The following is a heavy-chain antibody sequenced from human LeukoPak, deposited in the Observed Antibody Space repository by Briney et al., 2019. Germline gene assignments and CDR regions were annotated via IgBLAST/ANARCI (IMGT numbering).Heavy chain of an antibody. V-gene: IGHV3-30-3*01. D-gene: IGHD6-13*01. CDR3: ARDRQQQLVLTLDY. J-gene: IGHJ4*02. CDR1: GFTFSSYA. Sequence: PGGSLRLSCAASGFTFSSYAMHWVRQAPGKGLEWVAVISYDGSNKYYADSVKGRFTISRDNSKNTLYLQMNSLRAEDTAVYYCARDRQQQLVLTLDYWGQGTLVTVSS. CDR2: ISYDGSNK.